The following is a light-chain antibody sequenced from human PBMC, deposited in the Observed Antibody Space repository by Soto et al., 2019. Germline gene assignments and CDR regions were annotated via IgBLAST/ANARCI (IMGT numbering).Light chain of an antibody. CDR3: LKYNSIPVW. CDR2: AAS. J-gene: IGKJ1*01. Sequence: DIQMTQSPSSLSASVGDRVTITCRASQGISNYLAWYQQKPGKVPKLLIYAASTLQSGVPSRFSGSESGTHFTVTLISPHPEDLSTYYCLKYNSIPVWFGQGTKVEIQ. CDR1: QGISNY. V-gene: IGKV1-27*01.